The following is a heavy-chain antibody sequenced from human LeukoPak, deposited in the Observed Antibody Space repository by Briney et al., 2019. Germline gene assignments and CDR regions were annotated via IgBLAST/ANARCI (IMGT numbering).Heavy chain of an antibody. CDR2: ISSSGSTM. J-gene: IGHJ4*02. V-gene: IGHV3-48*03. D-gene: IGHD1-26*01. CDR3: ARGSPYSGTYYPFDN. Sequence: GGSLRLSCAASGFTFSSFEMNWVRQAPGKGLEWVSYISSSGSTMYYADSVKGRFTISRDNAKNSLDLQMNSLRADDTAVYYCARGSPYSGTYYPFDNWGQGTLVTVSS. CDR1: GFTFSSFE.